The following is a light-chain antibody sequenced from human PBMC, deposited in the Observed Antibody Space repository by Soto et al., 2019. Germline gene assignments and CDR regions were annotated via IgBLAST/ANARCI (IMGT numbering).Light chain of an antibody. CDR1: QGISSW. CDR3: QHYNSYSEA. CDR2: AAS. Sequence: VGDRATITCRASQGISSWLAWYQQKPGKAPKLLIYAASSLQSGVPSRFSGSGSGTEFTLTISSLQPDDFATYYCQHYNSYSEALGQGTKVDIK. J-gene: IGKJ1*01. V-gene: IGKV1D-16*01.